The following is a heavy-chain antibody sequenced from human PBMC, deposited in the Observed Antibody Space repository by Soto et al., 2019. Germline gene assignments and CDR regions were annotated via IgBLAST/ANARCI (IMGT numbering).Heavy chain of an antibody. CDR3: ARLRTTVTSPFDY. J-gene: IGHJ4*02. CDR1: GFTFSSYG. D-gene: IGHD4-17*01. V-gene: IGHV3-21*01. CDR2: ISSSSSYI. Sequence: EVQLVESGGGLVKPGGSLRLSCAASGFTFSSYGMNWVRQAPGKGLEWVSSISSSSSYIYYADSVKGRFTISRDNAKNSLYLQMNSLRAEDTAVYYCARLRTTVTSPFDYWGQGTLVSVSS.